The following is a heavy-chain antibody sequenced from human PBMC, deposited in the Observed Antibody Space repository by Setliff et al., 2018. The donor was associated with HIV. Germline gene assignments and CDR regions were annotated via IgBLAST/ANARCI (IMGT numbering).Heavy chain of an antibody. Sequence: SETLSLTCAVYGGSFSGYYWSWIRQPPGKGLEWLGDVRHTGSTNYSPSLGSRATISVDTSKNQFSLELTSVTAADTAVYYCASSLPYYFSSGYTYWGQGTLVTVSS. V-gene: IGHV4-34*01. D-gene: IGHD3-10*01. CDR3: ASSLPYYFSSGYTY. CDR1: GGSFSGYY. CDR2: VRHTGST. J-gene: IGHJ1*01.